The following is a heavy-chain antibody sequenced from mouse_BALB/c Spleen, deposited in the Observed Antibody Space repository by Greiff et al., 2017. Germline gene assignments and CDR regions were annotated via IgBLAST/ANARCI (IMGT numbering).Heavy chain of an antibody. D-gene: IGHD3-2*01. Sequence: QVQLQQSGPELVKPGASVKMSCKASGYTFTDYVISWVKQRTGQGLEWIGEIYPGSGSTYYNEKFKGKATLTADKSSNTAYMQLSSLTSEDSAVYFCARSTARATAWFAYWGQGTLVTVSA. CDR3: ARSTARATAWFAY. J-gene: IGHJ3*01. CDR1: GYTFTDYV. V-gene: IGHV1-77*01. CDR2: IYPGSGST.